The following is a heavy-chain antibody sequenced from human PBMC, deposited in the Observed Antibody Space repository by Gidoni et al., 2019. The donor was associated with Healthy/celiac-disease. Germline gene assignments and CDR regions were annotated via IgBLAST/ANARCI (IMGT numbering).Heavy chain of an antibody. CDR2: ISSSSSYI. D-gene: IGHD6-13*01. CDR1: GFTFSSYS. Sequence: EVQLVESGGGLVKPGGSLRLSCAASGFTFSSYSMNWVRQAPGKGLEWFSSISSSSSYIYYADSVKGRFTISRDNAKNSLYLQMNSLRAEDTAVYYCARVSAAAAGFFDYWGQGTLVTVSS. V-gene: IGHV3-21*01. CDR3: ARVSAAAAGFFDY. J-gene: IGHJ4*02.